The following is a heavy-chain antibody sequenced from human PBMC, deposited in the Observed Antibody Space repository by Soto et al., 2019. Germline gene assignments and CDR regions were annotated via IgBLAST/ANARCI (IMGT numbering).Heavy chain of an antibody. CDR1: GYSFTSYW. Sequence: PGESLKISCKGSGYSFTSYWISWVRQMPGKGLEWMGGIDPSDSYTNYSPSFQGHVTISADKSISTAHLQWSSLKASDTAMYYCARQNDILTGYYNRNYYGMDVWGQGTTVTV. D-gene: IGHD3-9*01. V-gene: IGHV5-10-1*01. CDR3: ARQNDILTGYYNRNYYGMDV. J-gene: IGHJ6*02. CDR2: IDPSDSYT.